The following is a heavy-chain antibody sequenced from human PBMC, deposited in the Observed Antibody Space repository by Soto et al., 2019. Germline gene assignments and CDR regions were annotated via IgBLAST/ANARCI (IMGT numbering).Heavy chain of an antibody. Sequence: QLQLQESGPGLVKPSETLSLTCTVSGGSISSSSYYWGWSRQPPGKGLEWIGSIYYSGSTYYNPSLKSRVTISVDTSKNQFSLKLSSVTAADTAVYYCARPPRSWYFDAFDIWGQGTMVTVSS. V-gene: IGHV4-39*01. D-gene: IGHD6-13*01. CDR2: IYYSGST. J-gene: IGHJ3*02. CDR3: ARPPRSWYFDAFDI. CDR1: GGSISSSSYY.